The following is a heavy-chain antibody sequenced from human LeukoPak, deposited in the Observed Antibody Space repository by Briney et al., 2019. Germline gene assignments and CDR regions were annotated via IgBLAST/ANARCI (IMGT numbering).Heavy chain of an antibody. J-gene: IGHJ4*02. CDR1: GFSFSTYA. V-gene: IGHV3-69-1*01. D-gene: IGHD1-14*01. CDR3: ARDPSEHDS. Sequence: PGGSLRLSCAASGFSFSTYAMNWVRQAPGKGLQWVSSITSSNSMFYADSVKGRFTISRDNAKNSLYLQMNSLRAEDTAVYYCARDPSEHDSWGQGTLVTVSS. CDR2: ITSSNSM.